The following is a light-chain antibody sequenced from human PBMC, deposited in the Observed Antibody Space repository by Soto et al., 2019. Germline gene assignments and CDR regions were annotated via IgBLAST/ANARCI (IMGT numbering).Light chain of an antibody. CDR1: QSVSRSY. Sequence: EIVLTQSPGTLSLSPGERATLSCRASQSVSRSYLAWYQQKPGQAPRLLIYGASSRATGIPDRFSGSGSGTDFTLTISRLEPEDFAVDYCQQYDSSPLTFGQGTKVEIK. CDR2: GAS. V-gene: IGKV3-20*01. CDR3: QQYDSSPLT. J-gene: IGKJ1*01.